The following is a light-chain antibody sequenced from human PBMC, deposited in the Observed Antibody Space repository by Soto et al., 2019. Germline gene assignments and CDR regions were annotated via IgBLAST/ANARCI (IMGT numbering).Light chain of an antibody. CDR1: SSDVGSYNL. V-gene: IGLV2-23*01. J-gene: IGLJ7*01. Sequence: QSVLTQPASVSGSPGQSITISCTGTSSDVGSYNLVSWYQQHPGKAPKLMIYEGSKRPSGVSNRFSGSKSGNTASLTISGLQAEDEADYYCRSYASSSTHAVFGGGTQLTVL. CDR3: RSYASSSTHAV. CDR2: EGS.